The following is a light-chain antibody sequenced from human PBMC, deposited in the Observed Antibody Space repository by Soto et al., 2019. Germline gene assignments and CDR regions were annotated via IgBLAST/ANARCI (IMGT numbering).Light chain of an antibody. CDR2: DVN. V-gene: IGLV7-46*01. CDR3: CLSHSGPVV. J-gene: IGLJ2*01. CDR1: TGAVTSGHY. Sequence: QAVVTQEPSLTVSPGGTVTLTCGSSTGAVTSGHYPYWFQQKPGQAPRTLIYDVNNKHSWTPARFSGSLLGGKAALTLSGAQPEAEAEYSCCLSHSGPVVFGGGTKLTVL.